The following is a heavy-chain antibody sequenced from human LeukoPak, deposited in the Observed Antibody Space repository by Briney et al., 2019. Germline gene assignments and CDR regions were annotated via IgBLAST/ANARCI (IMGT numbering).Heavy chain of an antibody. V-gene: IGHV4-38-2*01. CDR3: ARTSGGNSDY. J-gene: IGHJ4*02. CDR2: IYHSGST. CDR1: GYSISSGYY. Sequence: SETLSLICAVSGYSISSGYYWGWIRPPPGKGLEWIGSIYHSGSTYYNPFLKSRVTISVDTSKNQFSLKLSSVTAADTAVYYCARTSGGNSDYWGQGTLVTVSS. D-gene: IGHD4-23*01.